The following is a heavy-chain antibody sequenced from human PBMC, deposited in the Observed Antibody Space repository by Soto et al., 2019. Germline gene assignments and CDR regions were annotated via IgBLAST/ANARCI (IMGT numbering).Heavy chain of an antibody. Sequence: QVQLVQSGAEVKKPGASVKVSCKASGYTFTSYYMHWVRQAPGQGLEWMGIINPSGGSTSYAQKFQGRVTMTRDTSTSTVYMELSILRSEDTAVYYCARESIAVAGSHGAFDIWGQGTMVTVSS. CDR3: ARESIAVAGSHGAFDI. J-gene: IGHJ3*02. V-gene: IGHV1-46*01. CDR1: GYTFTSYY. CDR2: INPSGGST. D-gene: IGHD6-19*01.